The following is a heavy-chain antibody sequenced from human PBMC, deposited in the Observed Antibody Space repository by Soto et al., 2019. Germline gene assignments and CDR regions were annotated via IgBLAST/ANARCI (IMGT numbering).Heavy chain of an antibody. D-gene: IGHD3-10*01. V-gene: IGHV3-53*01. Sequence: GGSLRLSCAASGFTVSSNYMSWVRQAPGKGLEWVSVIYSGGSTYYADSVKGRFTISRDNSKNTLYLQMNSLRAEDTAVYYCAREEGTMVRGTYYYYGMDVWGQGTTVTVSS. J-gene: IGHJ6*02. CDR1: GFTVSSNY. CDR3: AREEGTMVRGTYYYYGMDV. CDR2: IYSGGST.